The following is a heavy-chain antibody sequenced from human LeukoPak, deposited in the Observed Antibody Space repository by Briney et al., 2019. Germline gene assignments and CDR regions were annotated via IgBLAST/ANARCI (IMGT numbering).Heavy chain of an antibody. Sequence: ASVKVSCKASGYTFTSYDINWVRQATGQGLEWMGWMNPNSGNTDYAQKIQGRVTMTRNTSISTAYMEMSSLRAEDTDVYYCARGLVGATDNWFDPWGQGTLVTVSS. CDR1: GYTFTSYD. CDR3: ARGLVGATDNWFDP. V-gene: IGHV1-8*01. CDR2: MNPNSGNT. J-gene: IGHJ5*02. D-gene: IGHD1-26*01.